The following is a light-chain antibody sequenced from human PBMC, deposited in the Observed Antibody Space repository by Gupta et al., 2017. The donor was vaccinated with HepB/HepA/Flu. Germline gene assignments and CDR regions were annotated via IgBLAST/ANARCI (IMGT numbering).Light chain of an antibody. Sequence: QSVLTQPPSASGPPGPRGTISCSGSSSNIGSNTVNWYQQLPGTAPKLLIYSNNQRPSGVPDRFSGSKSGTSASLAISGLQSEDEADYYCAAWDDSLNGRYVFGTGTKVTVL. CDR2: SNN. CDR1: SSNIGSNT. CDR3: AAWDDSLNGRYV. J-gene: IGLJ1*01. V-gene: IGLV1-44*01.